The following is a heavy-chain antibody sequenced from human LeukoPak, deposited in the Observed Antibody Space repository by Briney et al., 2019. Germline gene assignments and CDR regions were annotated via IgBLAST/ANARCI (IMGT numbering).Heavy chain of an antibody. D-gene: IGHD4-23*01. Sequence: PGGSLRLSCAASGFTVNNNYMSWVRQAPGRGLEWVSVIYSGGYTYYAGSVKGRFTISRNNAQNSLWLQMDSLRAEDTAVYYCARDPMYNGGNSGAFDFWGQGTLVTVSS. CDR1: GFTVNNNY. V-gene: IGHV3-53*01. J-gene: IGHJ3*01. CDR2: IYSGGYT. CDR3: ARDPMYNGGNSGAFDF.